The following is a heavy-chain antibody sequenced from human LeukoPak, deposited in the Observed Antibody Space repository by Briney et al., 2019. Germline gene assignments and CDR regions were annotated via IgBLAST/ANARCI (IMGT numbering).Heavy chain of an antibody. J-gene: IGHJ5*02. V-gene: IGHV1-46*01. CDR2: INPSGGST. CDR3: ARDRNYYDSSGSPNNWFDP. Sequence: ASVKVSCKASGYTFTSYYMHWVRQAPGQGLEWMGIINPSGGSTSYAQKFQGRVTMTRDTSTSTVYMELSSLRSEGTAVYYCARDRNYYDSSGSPNNWFDPWGQGTLVTVSS. CDR1: GYTFTSYY. D-gene: IGHD3-22*01.